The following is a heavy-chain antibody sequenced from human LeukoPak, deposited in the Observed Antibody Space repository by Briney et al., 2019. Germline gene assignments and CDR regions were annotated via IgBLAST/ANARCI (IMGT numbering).Heavy chain of an antibody. CDR1: GYTFTSYG. Sequence: ASVTVSCKASGYTFTSYGISWVRQAPGQGLEWMGWISAYNGNTNYAQKLQGRVTMTTDTSTSTAYMELRSLRSDDTAVYYCARIRYCSSTSCLYYYYYGMDVWGQGTTVTVSS. CDR3: ARIRYCSSTSCLYYYYYGMDV. V-gene: IGHV1-18*01. D-gene: IGHD2-2*01. J-gene: IGHJ6*02. CDR2: ISAYNGNT.